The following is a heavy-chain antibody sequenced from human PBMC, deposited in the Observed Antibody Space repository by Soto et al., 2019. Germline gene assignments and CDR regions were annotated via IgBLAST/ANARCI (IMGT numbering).Heavy chain of an antibody. D-gene: IGHD5-18*01. CDR2: IYYSGST. CDR1: GGSVSSGSYY. CDR3: ARDNFWCYGLNYYYCYGMDV. V-gene: IGHV4-61*01. J-gene: IGHJ6*02. Sequence: QVQLQESGPGLVKPSETLSLTCTVSGGSVSSGSYYWSWIRQHPGKGLEWIGYIYYSGSTNYNPSLKSLVTISLDTSKNQFSLMLSSVTAADTAVYYCARDNFWCYGLNYYYCYGMDVWGQGTTVTVS.